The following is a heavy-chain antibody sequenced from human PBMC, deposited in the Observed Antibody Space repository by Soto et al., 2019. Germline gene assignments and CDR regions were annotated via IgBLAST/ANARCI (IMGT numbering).Heavy chain of an antibody. CDR3: ARGRYGDY. D-gene: IGHD1-1*01. J-gene: IGHJ4*02. V-gene: IGHV1-18*01. CDR2: ISAHNGNT. CDR1: GYTFTTYG. Sequence: QVHLVQSGAEVKKPGASVKVSCKGSGYTFTTYGITWVRQAPGQGLEWMGWISAHNGNTNYAQKRQGRVTVTRDTSTSTAYMELRSQRSDDTAVYYCARGRYGDYWGQGALVTVSS.